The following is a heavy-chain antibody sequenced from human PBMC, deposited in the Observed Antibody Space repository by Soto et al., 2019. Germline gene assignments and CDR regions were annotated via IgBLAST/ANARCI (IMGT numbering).Heavy chain of an antibody. CDR3: AKGATRFGVVIN. V-gene: IGHV3-23*01. CDR1: GFTFNNYA. Sequence: VQLLESGGGLVQTGGSLRLSCAASGFTFNNYAMRGVRQAPGKGLEWVSLISCSGATTAYADSVWGRFTLYRDKSRNTVDLPISSKTAEDTAVSYCAKGATRFGVVINWGQGPMVTVSS. J-gene: IGHJ4*02. D-gene: IGHD3-3*01. CDR2: ISCSGATT.